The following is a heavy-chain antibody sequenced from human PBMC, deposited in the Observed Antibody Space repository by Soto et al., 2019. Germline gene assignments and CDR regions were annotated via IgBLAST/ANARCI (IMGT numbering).Heavy chain of an antibody. D-gene: IGHD2-2*01. CDR2: ISGSGGST. CDR1: GFTFSSYA. V-gene: IGHV3-23*01. J-gene: IGHJ4*02. Sequence: EVQLLESGGGLVQPGGSLRLSCAASGFTFSSYAMSWVRQAPGKGLECVSAISGSGGSTYYADSVKGRFTISRDNSTNTLYLQMNSLRAEDTAVYYCAKDGIGYWISTSCYSLDYWGQGTLVTVSS. CDR3: AKDGIGYWISTSCYSLDY.